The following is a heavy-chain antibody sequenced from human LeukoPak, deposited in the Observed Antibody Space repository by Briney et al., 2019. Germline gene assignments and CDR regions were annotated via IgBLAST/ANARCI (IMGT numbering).Heavy chain of an antibody. Sequence: SVKVSCKASGGTFSSYAISWVRQAPGQGLEWMGGIIPIFGTANYAQKFQGRVTITTDESTSTAYMALSSLRSEDTAVYYCAREVGEYYYGSGSYYGGVYHYYMDVWGKGTTVTVSS. J-gene: IGHJ6*03. V-gene: IGHV1-69*05. D-gene: IGHD3-10*01. CDR3: AREVGEYYYGSGSYYGGVYHYYMDV. CDR1: GGTFSSYA. CDR2: IIPIFGTA.